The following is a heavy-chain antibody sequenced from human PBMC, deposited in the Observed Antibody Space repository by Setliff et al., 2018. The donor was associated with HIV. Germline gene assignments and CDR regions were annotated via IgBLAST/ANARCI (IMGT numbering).Heavy chain of an antibody. Sequence: ETLSLTCTVSGGSISSYYWSWIRQPPGKGLEWIGYIYYSGSTNYNPSLKSRVTISVDTSKNQLSLKLNSVTAADTAMYFCAREIYGGNSRPFDYWGQGTRVTVSS. J-gene: IGHJ4*02. D-gene: IGHD4-17*01. CDR1: GGSISSYY. CDR2: IYYSGST. CDR3: AREIYGGNSRPFDY. V-gene: IGHV4-59*01.